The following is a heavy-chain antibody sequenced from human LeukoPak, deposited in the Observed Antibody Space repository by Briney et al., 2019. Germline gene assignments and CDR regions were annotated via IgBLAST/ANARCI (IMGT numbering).Heavy chain of an antibody. CDR2: ISSSSSTI. Sequence: QAGGSLRLSCAASGFTFSSYSMNWVRQAPGKGLEWVSYISSSSSTIYYAYSVRGRFTTYRDNAKNSLYLQMNSPRAEDTAVYYCAREGEWELPLYYFDYWGQGTLVTVSS. V-gene: IGHV3-48*04. D-gene: IGHD1-26*01. CDR1: GFTFSSYS. CDR3: AREGEWELPLYYFDY. J-gene: IGHJ4*02.